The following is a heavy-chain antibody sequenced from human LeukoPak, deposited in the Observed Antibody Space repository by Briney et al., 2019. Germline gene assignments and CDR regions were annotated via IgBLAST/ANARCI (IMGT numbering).Heavy chain of an antibody. V-gene: IGHV3-13*01. D-gene: IGHD3-10*01. CDR2: IGTAGDT. Sequence: PGGSLRLSCAASGFTFSSYDMHWVRQATGKGLEWVSAIGTAGDTYYPGSVKGRFTISRENAKNSLYLQMNSLRAGDTAVYYCARGSITMVRGVIIKFADYWGQGTLVTVSS. J-gene: IGHJ4*02. CDR1: GFTFSSYD. CDR3: ARGSITMVRGVIIKFADY.